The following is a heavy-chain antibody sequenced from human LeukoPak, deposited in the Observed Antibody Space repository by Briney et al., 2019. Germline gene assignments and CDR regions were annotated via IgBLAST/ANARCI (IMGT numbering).Heavy chain of an antibody. CDR1: GGSFSGYY. CDR3: ARGLSDSSGYYTDAFDI. CDR2: INHSGST. Sequence: PSETLSLTCAVYGGSFSGYYWSWIRQPPGKGLEWIGEINHSGSTNYNPSLKSRVTISVDTSKNQFPLKLSSVTAADTAVYYCARGLSDSSGYYTDAFDIWGQGTMVTVSS. V-gene: IGHV4-34*01. D-gene: IGHD3-22*01. J-gene: IGHJ3*02.